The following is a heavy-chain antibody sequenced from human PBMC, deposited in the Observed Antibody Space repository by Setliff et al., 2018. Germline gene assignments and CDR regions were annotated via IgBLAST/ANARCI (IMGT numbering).Heavy chain of an antibody. CDR1: GFTVSSNE. J-gene: IGHJ6*02. CDR3: ARDRGQVTVNNRYGFYYYGMDV. CDR2: INKDGDGT. D-gene: IGHD3-16*02. Sequence: GSLRLSCAAPGFTVSSNEMSWVRQAPGKGLEWVSGINKDGDGTRYADSVRGRFTISRDNSKNTVYLRMNALRAEDTGLYYCARDRGQVTVNNRYGFYYYGMDVWGQGTTVTVSS. V-gene: IGHV3-74*01.